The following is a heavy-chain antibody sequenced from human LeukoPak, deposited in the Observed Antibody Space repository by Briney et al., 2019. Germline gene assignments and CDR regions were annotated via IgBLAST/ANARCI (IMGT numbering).Heavy chain of an antibody. CDR3: ARVYSSGWDSDY. CDR1: GYTFTGYY. J-gene: IGHJ4*02. D-gene: IGHD6-19*01. CDR2: INPSGGST. V-gene: IGHV1-46*01. Sequence: ASVKVSCKASGYTFTGYYMHWVRQAPGQGLEWMGIINPSGGSTSYAQKFQGRVTMTRDTSTSTVYMELSSLRSEDTAVYYCARVYSSGWDSDYWGQGTLVTVSS.